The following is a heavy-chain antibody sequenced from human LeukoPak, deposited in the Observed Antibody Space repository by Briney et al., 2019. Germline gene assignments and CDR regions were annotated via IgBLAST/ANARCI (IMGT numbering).Heavy chain of an antibody. CDR2: VHLDGRN. Sequence: SGTLSLICGVSGGSISSTNWWTWVRQPPGKGLEWIGEVHLDGRNNYNPSLQSRLTMSVDFSENHISLKLTSVTAADTAVYYCAREGGPFRPLDYSGQGTLVTVSS. V-gene: IGHV4-4*02. J-gene: IGHJ4*02. D-gene: IGHD2/OR15-2a*01. CDR3: AREGGPFRPLDY. CDR1: GGSISSTNW.